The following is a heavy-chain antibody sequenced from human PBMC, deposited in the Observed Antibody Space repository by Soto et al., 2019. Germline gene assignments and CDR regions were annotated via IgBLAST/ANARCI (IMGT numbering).Heavy chain of an antibody. Sequence: DVRLLESGGGLVLPGGSLRLSCATSGFPFSSYTMSWVRQAPGKRLEWVSGVSGSGGRTYYADSVRGRFTISRHNFENTRPLQKNRLKAEDTGFNYCVKDPNPELLGGFDFGGQGTMVTASS. CDR3: VKDPNPELLGGFDF. CDR2: VSGSGGRT. CDR1: GFPFSSYT. V-gene: IGHV3-23*01. D-gene: IGHD2-15*01. J-gene: IGHJ3*01.